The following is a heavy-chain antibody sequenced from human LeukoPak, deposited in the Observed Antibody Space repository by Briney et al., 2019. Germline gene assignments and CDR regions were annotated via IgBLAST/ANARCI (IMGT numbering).Heavy chain of an antibody. CDR1: GFTVSSKY. CDR3: ARVYYGSGSLHDYYYYMDV. Sequence: GGSLRLSCTASGFTVSSKYMTWVRQAPGTGLEWVSVTYSGGRTYYADSVKGRFTISRDNSKNTLYLQMNSLRAEDTAVYYCARVYYGSGSLHDYYYYMDVWGKGTTVTISS. V-gene: IGHV3-53*01. D-gene: IGHD3-10*01. CDR2: TYSGGRT. J-gene: IGHJ6*03.